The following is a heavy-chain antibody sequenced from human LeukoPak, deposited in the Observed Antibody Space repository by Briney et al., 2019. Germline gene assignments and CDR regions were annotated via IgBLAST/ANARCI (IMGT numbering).Heavy chain of an antibody. CDR1: GGSISSYY. D-gene: IGHD3-9*01. Sequence: SETLSLTCTVSGGSISSYYWSWIRQPPGKGLEWIGYIDHSGSTNYNPPLKSRVSISSDTSKNQFSLELSSVTAADTAVYYCARGYFDWLPDYWGQGTLVTVSS. J-gene: IGHJ4*02. V-gene: IGHV4-59*01. CDR3: ARGYFDWLPDY. CDR2: IDHSGST.